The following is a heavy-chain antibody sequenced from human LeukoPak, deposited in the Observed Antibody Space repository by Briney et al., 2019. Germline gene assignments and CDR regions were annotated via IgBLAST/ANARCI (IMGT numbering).Heavy chain of an antibody. V-gene: IGHV3-30*04. CDR3: ARVSSGWYYFDY. CDR1: GFTFSSYA. J-gene: IGHJ4*02. Sequence: GGSLRLSCAASGFTFSSYAMHWVRQAPGKGLEWVAVISYDGSNKYYAGSVKGRFTISRDNSKNTLYLQMNSLRAEDMAVYYCARVSSGWYYFDYWGQGTLVTVSS. D-gene: IGHD6-19*01. CDR2: ISYDGSNK.